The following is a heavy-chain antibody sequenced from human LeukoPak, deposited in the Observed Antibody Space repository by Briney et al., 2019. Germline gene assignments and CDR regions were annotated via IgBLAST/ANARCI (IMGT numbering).Heavy chain of an antibody. CDR1: GFTFRSYG. CDR2: IWYDGSHK. J-gene: IGHJ4*02. Sequence: GRSLRLSCAASGFTFRSYGMHWVRQAPGKGLQWVADIWYDGSHKYYADSVKGRFTISRDNSKNTLHLQMNSLRAEDTAVYYCARDLLLWFGELSGDSDYWGQGTLVTVSS. D-gene: IGHD3-10*01. V-gene: IGHV3-33*01. CDR3: ARDLLLWFGELSGDSDY.